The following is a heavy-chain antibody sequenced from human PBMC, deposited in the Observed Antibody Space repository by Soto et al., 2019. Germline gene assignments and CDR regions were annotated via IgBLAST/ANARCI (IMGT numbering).Heavy chain of an antibody. CDR2: INHSGST. CDR1: GGSFSGYY. Sequence: PSETLSLTCAVYGGSFSGYYWSWIRQPPGKGLEWIGEINHSGSTNYNPSLKSRVTISVDTSKNQFSLKLSSVTAADTAVYYCARVQVLRFLEWTYYYYYGMDVLGQGTAVTVSS. J-gene: IGHJ6*02. V-gene: IGHV4-34*01. D-gene: IGHD3-3*01. CDR3: ARVQVLRFLEWTYYYYYGMDV.